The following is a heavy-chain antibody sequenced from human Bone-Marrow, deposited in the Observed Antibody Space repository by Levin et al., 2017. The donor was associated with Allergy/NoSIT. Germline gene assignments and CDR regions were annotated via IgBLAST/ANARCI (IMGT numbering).Heavy chain of an antibody. J-gene: IGHJ4*02. CDR2: IYPGDSDT. CDR3: ARAPDCISTSGYADAAFGY. Sequence: KVSCKGSGYSFTSYWIGWVRQMPGKGLEWMGIIYPGDSDTRYSPSFQGQVTISADKSISTAYLQWSSLKASDTAMYYCARAPDCISTSGYADAAFGYWGQGTLVTVSS. CDR1: GYSFTSYW. V-gene: IGHV5-51*01. D-gene: IGHD2-2*01.